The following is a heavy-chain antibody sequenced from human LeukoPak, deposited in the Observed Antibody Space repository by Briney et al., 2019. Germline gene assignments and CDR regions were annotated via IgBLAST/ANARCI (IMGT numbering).Heavy chain of an antibody. CDR3: ARTYIDYLLL. CDR2: IYYSGNT. CDR1: GXSITSDDYS. V-gene: IGHV4-30-4*01. J-gene: IGHJ4*02. D-gene: IGHD2/OR15-2a*01. Sequence: PSQTLSLTCTVSGXSITSDDYSWSWIRQPPGKGLEWIGYIYYSGNTYYNPSLKSRVTISVDTSKNQFSLKLSSVTAADTAVYYCARTYIDYLLLWGQGTLVTVSS.